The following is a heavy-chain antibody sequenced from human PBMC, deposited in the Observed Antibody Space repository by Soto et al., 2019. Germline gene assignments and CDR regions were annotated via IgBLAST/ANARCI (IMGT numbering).Heavy chain of an antibody. J-gene: IGHJ5*02. CDR1: GGTFSSYT. CDR3: ARDPAYGSGWFDP. V-gene: IGHV1-69*04. Sequence: SVKVSCKASGGTFSSYTISWVRQDPGQGLEWMGRIIPILGIANYAQKFQGRVTITADKSTSTAYMELSSLRSEDTAVYYCARDPAYGSGWFDPWGQGTLVTVSS. CDR2: IIPILGIA. D-gene: IGHD3-10*01.